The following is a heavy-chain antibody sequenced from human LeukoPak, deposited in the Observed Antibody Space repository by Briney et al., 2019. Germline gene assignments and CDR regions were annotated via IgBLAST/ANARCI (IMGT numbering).Heavy chain of an antibody. J-gene: IGHJ4*02. D-gene: IGHD2-8*01. CDR3: ARGGHCTNGVCYIFEY. CDR2: ISAYNGYT. Sequence: ASVKVSCKASGYTFTNYGISWVRQAPAQGLEWMGGISAYNGYTNYAQKLQGRVTMTTDSSTSTAHMELTSLRSDDTAVYYCARGGHCTNGVCYIFEYWGQGTLVTVSS. CDR1: GYTFTNYG. V-gene: IGHV1-18*01.